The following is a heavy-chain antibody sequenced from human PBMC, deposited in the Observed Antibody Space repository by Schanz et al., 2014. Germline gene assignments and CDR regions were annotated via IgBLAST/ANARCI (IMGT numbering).Heavy chain of an antibody. D-gene: IGHD3-10*01. CDR3: ARIGGSVFDY. Sequence: EVQLLESGGGLVQPGGSLRLSCASSGFSFTTYAMSWVRQAPGKGLEWVSSISSGGGSTYYADSVKGRFTISRDNSKNTLYLQMKSLRAEDTAVYHCARIGGSVFDYWAQGTLVTVSS. J-gene: IGHJ4*02. CDR1: GFSFTTYA. CDR2: ISSGGGST. V-gene: IGHV3-23*01.